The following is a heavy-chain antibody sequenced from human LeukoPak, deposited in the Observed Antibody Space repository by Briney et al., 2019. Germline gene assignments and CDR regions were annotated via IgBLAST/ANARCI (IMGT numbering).Heavy chain of an antibody. J-gene: IGHJ4*02. CDR1: GFTFSNYA. V-gene: IGHV3-21*01. CDR2: ISSGSSNT. D-gene: IGHD3-22*01. CDR3: ARDSDHYDSSGYFLGIMEGPY. Sequence: GGSLRLSCAASGFTFSNYAMNWVRQAPGKGLEWVSSISSGSSNTFYADSVKGRFTISRDNAKNSLYLQVNSLRDEDTALYYCARDSDHYDSSGYFLGIMEGPYWGQGTLVTVSS.